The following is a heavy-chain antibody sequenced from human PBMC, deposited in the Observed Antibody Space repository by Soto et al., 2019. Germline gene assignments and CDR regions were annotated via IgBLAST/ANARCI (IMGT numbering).Heavy chain of an antibody. V-gene: IGHV3-23*01. Sequence: GGSLRLSCAAPGFFFSSHAMTWVRLAPGKGLECVSSISTGGGTYYADSVKGRFTISRDNSKNSLYLQMSGLRADDTAVYYCAKASATGKSDGMDVWGQGTTVTVSS. CDR2: ISTGGGT. J-gene: IGHJ6*02. CDR1: GFFFSSHA. CDR3: AKASATGKSDGMDV. D-gene: IGHD7-27*01.